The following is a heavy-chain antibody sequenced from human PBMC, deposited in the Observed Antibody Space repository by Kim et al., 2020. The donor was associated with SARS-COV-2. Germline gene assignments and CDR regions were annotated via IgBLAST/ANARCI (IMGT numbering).Heavy chain of an antibody. CDR2: IYSGGST. CDR1: GFTVSSNY. D-gene: IGHD2-2*01. Sequence: GGSLRLSCAASGFTVSSNYMSWVRQAPGKGLECVSVIYSGGSTYYADSVKGRFTVSRDDSKKKLYLQMNSLKTEDTAVYYCTTGGARSDIVVVPAAGAYYYYYGMDVWGQGTSVTVSS. V-gene: IGHV3-66*01. CDR3: TTGGARSDIVVVPAAGAYYYYYGMDV. J-gene: IGHJ6*02.